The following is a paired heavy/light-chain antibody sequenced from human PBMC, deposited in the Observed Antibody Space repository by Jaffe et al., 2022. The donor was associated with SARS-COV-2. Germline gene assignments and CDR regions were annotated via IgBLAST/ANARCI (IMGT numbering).Heavy chain of an antibody. Sequence: QVRLVESGGGLVKPGGSLRLSCAASGFAFSDYYMNWIRQTPGKGLEWISYISNSGRTKYYADSVKGRFTMSRDNAKNSLFLQMSSLRVEDTAVYYCARSAYSAYDYDKEIDYWGQGTLVTVSS. V-gene: IGHV3-11*01. J-gene: IGHJ4*02. CDR2: ISNSGRTK. D-gene: IGHD5-12*01. CDR1: GFAFSDYY. CDR3: ARSAYSAYDYDKEIDY.
Light chain of an antibody. Sequence: QPVLTQPPSSSASPGESARLTCTLPSDINVGAYNIFWYQQKPGSPPRYLLYYYSDSDKGQGSGVPSRFSGSKDASANTGILLISGLQSEDEADYYCMIWPSNAYVAFGGGTKLTVL. CDR3: MIWPSNAYVA. CDR1: SDINVGAYN. J-gene: IGLJ2*01. V-gene: IGLV5-37*01. CDR2: YYSDSDK.